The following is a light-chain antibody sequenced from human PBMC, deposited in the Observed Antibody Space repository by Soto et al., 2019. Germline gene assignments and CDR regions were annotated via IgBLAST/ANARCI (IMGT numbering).Light chain of an antibody. CDR1: QDIRSA. V-gene: IGKV1-6*01. CDR2: AAS. J-gene: IGKJ1*01. CDR3: LLDFSYFWA. Sequence: IQLTQSPSSLSASVGDRVTITCRASQDIRSALGWNQHKPGKVPKLLTYAASTLQSGVPSRLSGSRSCTDFTLTISSLQPEDFATYYCLLDFSYFWAFGQGTKVEIK.